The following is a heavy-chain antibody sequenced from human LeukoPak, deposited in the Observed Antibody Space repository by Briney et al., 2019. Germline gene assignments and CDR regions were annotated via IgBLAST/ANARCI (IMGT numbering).Heavy chain of an antibody. J-gene: IGHJ3*02. CDR2: ISTSGST. V-gene: IGHV4-4*07. D-gene: IGHD3-22*01. Sequence: NPSETLSLTCTVSGGSISSYYWSWIRQPAGKGLESIGHISTSGSTNYNPSLKSRVTISVDKSKNQFSLKLSSVTAADTAVYYCARDLTRSGYYSNDAFDIWGQGTMVTVSS. CDR3: ARDLTRSGYYSNDAFDI. CDR1: GGSISSYY.